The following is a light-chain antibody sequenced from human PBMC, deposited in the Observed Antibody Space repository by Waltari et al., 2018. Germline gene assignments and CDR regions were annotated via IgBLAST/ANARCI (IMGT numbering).Light chain of an antibody. V-gene: IGLV2-23*01. CDR3: CSYVGSTDPHWV. CDR2: EGT. CDR1: SAVVGNFSL. J-gene: IGLJ3*02. Sequence: QSALTQPASVSRSPGQSITTSAPGHSAVVGNFSLVSWYQYHPGKAPKLMIYEGTKRPSGVSNRFSGSSSGNTASLTISGLQAEDEGDYYCCSYVGSTDPHWVFGGGTKLTVL.